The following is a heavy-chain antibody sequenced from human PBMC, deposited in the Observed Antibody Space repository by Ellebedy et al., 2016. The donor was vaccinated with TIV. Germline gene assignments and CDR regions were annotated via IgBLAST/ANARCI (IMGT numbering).Heavy chain of an antibody. CDR1: GGSLSGYY. CDR3: ARHSQQYDILTGHYFDAFDL. Sequence: MPSETLSLTCAVSGGSLSGYYWSWIRQPPGKGLEWIGYVYSSGTTNYNPSLTSRATISVDTSKNYFSLKVRSVTAAEPAMYYCARHSQQYDILTGHYFDAFDLWGQGTMVTVSS. CDR2: VYSSGTT. V-gene: IGHV4-59*08. D-gene: IGHD3-9*01. J-gene: IGHJ3*01.